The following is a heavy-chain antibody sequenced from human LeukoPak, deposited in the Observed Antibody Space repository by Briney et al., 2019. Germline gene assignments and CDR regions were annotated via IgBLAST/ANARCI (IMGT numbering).Heavy chain of an antibody. CDR2: MNPNSGNT. CDR3: ARRNYGSPRWFDP. CDR1: GYTFNSYD. J-gene: IGHJ5*02. V-gene: IGHV1-8*01. Sequence: VASVKVSCKASGYTFNSYDINWVRQATGQGLEWMGWMNPNSGNTGYAQKFQGRVTMTRNTSISTAYMELSSLRSEDTAVYYCARRNYGSPRWFDPRGQGTLVTVSS. D-gene: IGHD3-10*01.